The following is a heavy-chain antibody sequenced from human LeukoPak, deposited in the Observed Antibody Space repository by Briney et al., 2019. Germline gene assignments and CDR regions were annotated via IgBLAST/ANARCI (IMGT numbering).Heavy chain of an antibody. V-gene: IGHV4-4*02. Sequence: PSETLSLTCGVSGGSISGTNWWSWVRQPPGKGLEWIGEVHLSGASNYNPSLKSRVSMSIDKSRNHLSLELTSVTAADTAIYYCARESGAFSPFGFWGQGTLVTVSS. CDR3: ARESGAFSPFGF. CDR2: VHLSGAS. J-gene: IGHJ4*02. D-gene: IGHD1-26*01. CDR1: GGSISGTNW.